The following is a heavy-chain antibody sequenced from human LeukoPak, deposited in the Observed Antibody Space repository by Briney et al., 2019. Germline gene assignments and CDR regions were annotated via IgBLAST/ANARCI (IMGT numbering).Heavy chain of an antibody. Sequence: KPSETLSLTCTVSGGSISSSSYYWGWIRQPPGKGLEWIGSIYYSGSTYYNPSLKSRVTISVDTSKKQFSLKLSSVTAADTAVYYCARGVVVAAKDAFDIWGQGTMVTVSS. D-gene: IGHD2-15*01. V-gene: IGHV4-39*01. CDR3: ARGVVVAAKDAFDI. CDR2: IYYSGST. J-gene: IGHJ3*02. CDR1: GGSISSSSYY.